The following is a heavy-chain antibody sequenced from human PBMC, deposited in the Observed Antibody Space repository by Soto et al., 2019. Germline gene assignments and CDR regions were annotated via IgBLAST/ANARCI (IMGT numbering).Heavy chain of an antibody. J-gene: IGHJ4*02. CDR2: ISYEGSHT. V-gene: IGHV3-30*18. Sequence: QVQLVESGGGVVQPGRSLRLYCAASGFIFSSYGMHWVRQAPGKGLEWVAVISYEGSHTYYADSVKGRFTITRDNSKNTLHLQMNSLRPEDTAVYYCAKEVHCGGGSCSWSEGFDYWGQGTLLTVSS. D-gene: IGHD2-15*01. CDR3: AKEVHCGGGSCSWSEGFDY. CDR1: GFIFSSYG.